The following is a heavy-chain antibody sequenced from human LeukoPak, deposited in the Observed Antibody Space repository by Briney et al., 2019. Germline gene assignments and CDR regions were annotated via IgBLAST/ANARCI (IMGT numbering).Heavy chain of an antibody. V-gene: IGHV4-34*01. CDR3: ARGKVVVAATPKKYYYHYYMDV. J-gene: IGHJ6*03. Sequence: SETLSLTCAVYGGSFSVYYWSWIRQPPAKGLEWIGESNHSGSTNYNPSLKSRVTISVDTSKNQFSLKLSPVTAADTAVCYCARGKVVVAATPKKYYYHYYMDVWGKGTTVTVSS. CDR1: GGSFSVYY. D-gene: IGHD2-15*01. CDR2: SNHSGST.